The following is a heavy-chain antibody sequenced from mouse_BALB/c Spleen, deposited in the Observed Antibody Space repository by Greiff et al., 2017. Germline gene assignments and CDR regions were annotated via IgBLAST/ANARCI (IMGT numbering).Heavy chain of an antibody. D-gene: IGHD1-1*01. V-gene: IGHV7-3*02. Sequence: EVMLVESGGGLVQPGGSLRLSCATSGFTFTDYYMSWVRQPPGKALEWLGFIRNNANGSTTEYSSSVKGQFTISRDNSQSILYLQRNTLRAEDSATYYCARLRRYVDMDYWGQGTSVTVSS. J-gene: IGHJ4*01. CDR2: IRNNANGSTT. CDR3: ARLRRYVDMDY. CDR1: GFTFTDYY.